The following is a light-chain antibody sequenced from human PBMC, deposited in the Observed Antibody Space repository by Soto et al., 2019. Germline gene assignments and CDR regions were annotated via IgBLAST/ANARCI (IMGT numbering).Light chain of an antibody. CDR3: MQGLQDLT. Sequence: VMTQSPLSLPVTLGQPASISCRSSQSLVYSDGNTYLDWYLQRPGQSPQLLIYLGSNRAPGVPDRFSGSGSGTDFTLKISRVEAEDVGVYYCMQGLQDLTFGQGTRLEIK. CDR1: QSLVYSDGNTY. V-gene: IGKV2-28*01. CDR2: LGS. J-gene: IGKJ5*01.